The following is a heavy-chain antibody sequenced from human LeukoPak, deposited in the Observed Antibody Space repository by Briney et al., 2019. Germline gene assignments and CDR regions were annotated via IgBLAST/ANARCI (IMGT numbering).Heavy chain of an antibody. Sequence: PGRSLRLSCAASGFTFSSYGMHWVRQAPGKGLEWVAVILNDGSQEKYADSVKGRFTISRDNSKNTLFQQMNSLRAEDTAVYYCARDDALGDNALDIWGQGTMVTVSS. V-gene: IGHV3-33*01. CDR3: ARDDALGDNALDI. CDR1: GFTFSSYG. J-gene: IGHJ3*02. CDR2: ILNDGSQE. D-gene: IGHD3-16*01.